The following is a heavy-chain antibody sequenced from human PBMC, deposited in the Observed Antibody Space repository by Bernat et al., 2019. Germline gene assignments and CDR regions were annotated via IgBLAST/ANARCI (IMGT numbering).Heavy chain of an antibody. J-gene: IGHJ4*02. CDR3: AKDSYYYDSSGYLHY. CDR2: ISWNSGSI. Sequence: EVQLVESGGGLVQPGRSLRLSCAASGFTFDDYAMHWVRQAPGKGLEWVSGISWNSGSIGYADSVKGRFTISRDNAKNSLYLQMNSLRAEDTALYYRAKDSYYYDSSGYLHYWGQGTLVTVSS. D-gene: IGHD3-22*01. V-gene: IGHV3-9*01. CDR1: GFTFDDYA.